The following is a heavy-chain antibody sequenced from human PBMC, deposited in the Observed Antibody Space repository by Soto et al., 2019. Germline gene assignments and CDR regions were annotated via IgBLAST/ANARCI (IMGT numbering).Heavy chain of an antibody. CDR2: INPRGGIT. CDR3: ASSPAYGSSWYGIPPDLSHGMDV. V-gene: IGHV1-46*01. D-gene: IGHD6-13*01. Sequence: ASEKVSCKASGYTFTSYYIHWVRQAPGQGLEWMGIINPRGGITTYAQKFQGRLTMTGDTSTSTVYMELSSLTSEDTAMYHCASSPAYGSSWYGIPPDLSHGMDVWGQGTTVTVSS. CDR1: GYTFTSYY. J-gene: IGHJ6*02.